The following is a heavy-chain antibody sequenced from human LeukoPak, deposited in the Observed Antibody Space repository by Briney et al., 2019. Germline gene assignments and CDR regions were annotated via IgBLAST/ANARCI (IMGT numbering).Heavy chain of an antibody. D-gene: IGHD5-24*01. V-gene: IGHV4-34*01. CDR1: GGSFSGYY. CDR3: AIRRDGYTPFDY. J-gene: IGHJ4*02. Sequence: PSETLSLTCAVYGGSFSGYYWSWIRRPPGKGLEWIGEINHSGSTNYNPSLKSRVTISVDTSKNQFSLKLSSVTAADTAVYYCAIRRDGYTPFDYWGQGTLVTVSS. CDR2: INHSGST.